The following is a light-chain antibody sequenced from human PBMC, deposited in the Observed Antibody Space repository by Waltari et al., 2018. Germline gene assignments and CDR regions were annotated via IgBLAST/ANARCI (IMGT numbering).Light chain of an antibody. CDR2: ENT. J-gene: IGLJ3*02. Sequence: QSVLTQAPSVSGAPGQRVTISCTGGDSHIASFGVNCYQHLPGRVPKLLSYENTNRPSGVPDRFSGSKSGTSASLAIEGLQPEDEGDYYCQSYDNSLRGSVLFGGGTKVTV. CDR1: DSHIASFG. CDR3: QSYDNSLRGSVL. V-gene: IGLV1-40*01.